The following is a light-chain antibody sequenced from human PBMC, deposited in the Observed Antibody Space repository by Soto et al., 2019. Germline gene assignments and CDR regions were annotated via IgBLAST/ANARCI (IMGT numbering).Light chain of an antibody. CDR2: EVS. V-gene: IGLV2-14*01. CDR3: SSFTSSNTVV. CDR1: SSDVGAYNY. Sequence: QSALTQPASVSGSPGQSITISCTGTSSDVGAYNYVSWYQQHPGKAPKLMISEVSKRPSGVSNRCSGSKSGNTASLTISGLQDEDEAHYYCSSFTSSNTVVFGGGTKVTVL. J-gene: IGLJ2*01.